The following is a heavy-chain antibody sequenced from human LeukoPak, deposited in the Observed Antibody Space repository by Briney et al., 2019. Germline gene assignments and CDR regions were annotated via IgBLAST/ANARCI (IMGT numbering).Heavy chain of an antibody. CDR2: INHSGST. CDR3: ARVRSSGWYGWFDP. J-gene: IGHJ5*02. D-gene: IGHD6-19*01. CDR1: GFTFNTHW. V-gene: IGHV4-34*01. Sequence: GSLRLSCVASGFTFNTHWMSWIRQPPGKGLEWIGEINHSGSTNYNPSLKSRVTISVDTSKNQFSLKLSSVTAADTAVYYCARVRSSGWYGWFDPWGQGTLVTVSS.